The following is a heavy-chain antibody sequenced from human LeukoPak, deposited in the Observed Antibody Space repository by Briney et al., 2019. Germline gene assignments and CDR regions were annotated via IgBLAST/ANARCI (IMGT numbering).Heavy chain of an antibody. D-gene: IGHD6-19*01. Sequence: SGPTLVNPTQTLTLTCTFSGFSLSTSGVGVGWIRQPPGKALEWLALIYWDDDKRYRPSLKSRLTITKDTSKNQVVLTLTNMDPEDTATYYCAHLGDSGWFNPFDIWGQGTMVTISS. CDR3: AHLGDSGWFNPFDI. CDR2: IYWDDDK. J-gene: IGHJ3*02. CDR1: GFSLSTSGVG. V-gene: IGHV2-5*02.